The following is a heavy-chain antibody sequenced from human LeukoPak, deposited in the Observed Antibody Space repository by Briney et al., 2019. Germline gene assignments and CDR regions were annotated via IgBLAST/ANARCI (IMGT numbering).Heavy chain of an antibody. CDR3: ARGHDGVRGVSDY. CDR2: INPNSGGT. D-gene: IGHD3-10*01. CDR1: GYTFTGYY. V-gene: IGHV1-2*02. Sequence: ASVKVSCKASGYTFTGYYMHWVRQAPGQGLEWMGWINPNSGGTNYAQKFQGRVTMTRDTSISTAYMELSSLRSEDTAVYYCARGHDGVRGVSDYWGQGTLVTVSS. J-gene: IGHJ4*02.